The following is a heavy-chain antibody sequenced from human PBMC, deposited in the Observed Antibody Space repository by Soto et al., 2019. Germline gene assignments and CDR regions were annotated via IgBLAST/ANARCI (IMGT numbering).Heavy chain of an antibody. V-gene: IGHV3-23*01. Sequence: EVQLLESGGGLVQPGGSLRLSCAASGFTFSSYAMSWVRQAPGKGLEWVSAISGSGISTYYADSVKGRFTISRDNSKNTLYLQMNSLRAEDTAVYYCAKDLGYSDGWEPFDYWGQGTLVTVSS. CDR3: AKDLGYSDGWEPFDY. CDR1: GFTFSSYA. CDR2: ISGSGIST. J-gene: IGHJ4*02. D-gene: IGHD6-19*01.